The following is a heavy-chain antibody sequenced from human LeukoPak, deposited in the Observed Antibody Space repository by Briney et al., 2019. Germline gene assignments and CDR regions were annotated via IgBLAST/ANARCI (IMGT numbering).Heavy chain of an antibody. CDR3: AREWELLRKYISR. D-gene: IGHD1-26*01. CDR2: TKLNGGGT. CDR1: GYTFTGYY. V-gene: IGHV1-2*02. J-gene: IGHJ1*01. Sequence: VASVKLSCKASGYTFTGYYMHWVRQAPGQGLEWMGWTKLNGGGTTYAKIFKGRVTMTWDTSIRTVYMELSRLRSDDTAVYACAREWELLRKYISRWGQGSPVTV.